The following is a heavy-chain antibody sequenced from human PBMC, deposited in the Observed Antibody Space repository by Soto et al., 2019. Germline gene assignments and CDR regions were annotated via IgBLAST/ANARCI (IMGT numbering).Heavy chain of an antibody. J-gene: IGHJ4*02. V-gene: IGHV3-23*01. CDR2: ISGSGDST. CDR1: GFTFSTYA. D-gene: IGHD2-2*01. Sequence: EVQLLDSGGSLVQPGGSLRLSCAASGFTFSTYAMSWVRQAPGKGLEWVSTISGSGDSTYYSDSVRGRFTISRDNSRNTLYLQMNLLRVEGTAVYYCAKGGGGYWRRTSFLYFSDYGGQGTLVTFSS. CDR3: AKGGGGYWRRTSFLYFSDY.